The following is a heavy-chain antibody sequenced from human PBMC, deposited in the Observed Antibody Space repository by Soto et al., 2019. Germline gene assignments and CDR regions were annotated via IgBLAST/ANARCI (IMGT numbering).Heavy chain of an antibody. CDR3: VKDQTYYYDSSGYPFDY. D-gene: IGHD3-22*01. CDR2: ISSNGGST. J-gene: IGHJ4*02. CDR1: GFTFSSYA. Sequence: GGSLRLSCSASGFTFSSYAMHWVRQAPGKGLEYVSAISSNGGSTYYADSVKGRFTISRDNSKNTLYLQMSSLRAEDTAGYYCVKDQTYYYDSSGYPFDYWGQGTLVTVSS. V-gene: IGHV3-64D*08.